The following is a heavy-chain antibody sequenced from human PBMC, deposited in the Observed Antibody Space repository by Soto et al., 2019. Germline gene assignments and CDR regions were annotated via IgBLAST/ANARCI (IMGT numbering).Heavy chain of an antibody. V-gene: IGHV4-61*01. Sequence: QVQLQESGPGLVKPSETLSLTCTVSGGSVSSVSYYWSWIRQPPGKGLEWIGYIYYSGSTNYNPSLKSRVTMSVDTSKNQFSLKLSSVTAADTAVYYCARYCSSVICHGFDPWGQGTLVTVSS. CDR2: IYYSGST. CDR1: GGSVSSVSYY. J-gene: IGHJ5*02. CDR3: ARYCSSVICHGFDP. D-gene: IGHD2-2*01.